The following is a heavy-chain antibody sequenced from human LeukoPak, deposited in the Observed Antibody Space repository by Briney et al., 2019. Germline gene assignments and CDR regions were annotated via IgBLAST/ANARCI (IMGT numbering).Heavy chain of an antibody. J-gene: IGHJ6*02. V-gene: IGHV3-13*01. Sequence: GGSLRLSCAASGFTLSSYDMHWVRHVTGKGLEWVSAIGVAGDTYYPGSVKGRFIITRENAKNSLYLQMNSLRVEDTAVYYCARDRHGMAVWGQGTTVVVSS. CDR3: ARDRHGMAV. CDR1: GFTLSSYD. CDR2: IGVAGDT.